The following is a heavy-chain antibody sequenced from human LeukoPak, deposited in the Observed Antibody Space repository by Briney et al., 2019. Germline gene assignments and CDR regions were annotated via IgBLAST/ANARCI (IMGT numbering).Heavy chain of an antibody. CDR1: GYTITELS. CDR2: FDPEDGET. D-gene: IGHD5-24*01. J-gene: IGHJ6*02. V-gene: IGHV1-24*01. CDR3: ATDRRHIEMATVYYYYGMDV. Sequence: ASVKVSCKVSGYTITELSMHWVRQAPGKGLEWMGGFDPEDGETIYAQKFQGRVTMTEDTSTDTAYMELSSLRSEDTAVYYCATDRRHIEMATVYYYYGMDVWGQGTTVTVSS.